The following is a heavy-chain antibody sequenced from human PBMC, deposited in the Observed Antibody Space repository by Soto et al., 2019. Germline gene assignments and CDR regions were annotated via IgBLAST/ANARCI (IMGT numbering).Heavy chain of an antibody. V-gene: IGHV4-4*07. CDR2: IYTSGST. CDR1: GGSISSYY. J-gene: IGHJ4*02. D-gene: IGHD6-19*01. Sequence: SETLSLTCTVSGGSISSYYWSWIRRPAGKGLEWIGRIYTSGSTNYNPSLKSRVSMSVDTSKNQFSLKLTSVTAADTAVYYCARVGSSGWADYWGQGTLVTVSS. CDR3: ARVGSSGWADY.